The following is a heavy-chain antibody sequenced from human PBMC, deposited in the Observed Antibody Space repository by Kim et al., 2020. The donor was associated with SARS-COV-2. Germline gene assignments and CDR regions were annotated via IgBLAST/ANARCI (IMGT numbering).Heavy chain of an antibody. V-gene: IGHV3-33*08. D-gene: IGHD1-26*01. CDR2: IWYDGSNK. Sequence: GGSLRLSCAASGFTFSSYGMHWVRQAPGKGLEWVAVIWYDGSNKYYADSVNGRFTISRDNSKNTLYLQMNSLRAEDTAVYYCARAPSGSYLGEYYFDYWGQGTLVTVSS. CDR3: ARAPSGSYLGEYYFDY. J-gene: IGHJ4*02. CDR1: GFTFSSYG.